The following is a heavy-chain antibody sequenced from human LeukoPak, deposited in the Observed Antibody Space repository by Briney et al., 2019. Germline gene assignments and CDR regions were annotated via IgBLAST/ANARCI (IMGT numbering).Heavy chain of an antibody. D-gene: IGHD3-3*01. CDR1: GYTFTSYY. V-gene: IGHV1-46*01. CDR2: INPSGGST. Sequence: ASVKVSCKASGYTFTSYYMHWVRQAPGQGLEWMGIINPSGGSTSYAQKFQGRVTMTRDMSTSTVYMELSSLRSEDTAVYYCARTDFWSAIYGGPFDYWGQGTLVTVSS. CDR3: ARTDFWSAIYGGPFDY. J-gene: IGHJ4*02.